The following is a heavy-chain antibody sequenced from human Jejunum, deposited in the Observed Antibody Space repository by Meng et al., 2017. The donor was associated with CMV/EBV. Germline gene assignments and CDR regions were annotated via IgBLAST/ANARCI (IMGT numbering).Heavy chain of an antibody. CDR1: GGSISTYY. CDR3: ARAGGGYDY. Sequence: QVQLQESGPGLVKPSQTLSLTCTVSGGSISTYYWSWIRQPPGKGLEWIGYISYSGSTRYNPSLKSRVTISLDTSKNQFSLKLNSVTAADTAVYYCARAGGGYDYWSPGTMVTVAS. D-gene: IGHD5-12*01. J-gene: IGHJ4*01. V-gene: IGHV4-59*01. CDR2: ISYSGST.